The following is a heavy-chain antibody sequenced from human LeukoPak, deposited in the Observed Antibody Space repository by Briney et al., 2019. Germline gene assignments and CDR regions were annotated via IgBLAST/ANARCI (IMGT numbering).Heavy chain of an antibody. CDR2: IKSKTDGGTT. Sequence: PGGSLRLSCAASGFTFSNAWMSWVRQAPGKGLEWVGRIKSKTDGGTTDYAAPAKGRFTISRDDSKNTLYLQMNSLKTEDTAVYYCTTRGLNSGSFYYMDVWGKGTTVTVSS. CDR1: GFTFSNAW. J-gene: IGHJ6*03. CDR3: TTRGLNSGSFYYMDV. D-gene: IGHD1-26*01. V-gene: IGHV3-15*01.